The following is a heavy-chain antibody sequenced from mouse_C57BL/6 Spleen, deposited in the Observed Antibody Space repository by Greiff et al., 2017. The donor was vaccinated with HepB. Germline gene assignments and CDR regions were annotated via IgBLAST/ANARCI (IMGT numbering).Heavy chain of an antibody. V-gene: IGHV1-52*01. Sequence: QVQLQQPGAELVRPGSSVKLSCKASGYTFTSYWMHWVKQRPIQGLEWIGNIDPSDSETHYNQKFKDKATLTVDKSSSTAYMQLSSLTSEAAAVYYYSRTGGDDDWSHWGKGTTLTVSS. J-gene: IGHJ2*01. CDR2: IDPSDSET. D-gene: IGHD2-4*01. CDR3: SRTGGDDDWSH. CDR1: GYTFTSYW.